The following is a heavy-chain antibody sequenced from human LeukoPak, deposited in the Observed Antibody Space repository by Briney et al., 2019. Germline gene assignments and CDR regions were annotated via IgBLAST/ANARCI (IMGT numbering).Heavy chain of an antibody. J-gene: IGHJ4*02. Sequence: PGGSLRLSCAASGFTFSSYSMNWVRQAPGKGLEWVSYISSSSSTIYYADSVKGRFTISRDNAKNSLYLQMNSLRAEDTAVYYCARDYQSSGFLYYFDYWGQGTLVTVSS. V-gene: IGHV3-48*04. D-gene: IGHD6-19*01. CDR1: GFTFSSYS. CDR2: ISSSSSTI. CDR3: ARDYQSSGFLYYFDY.